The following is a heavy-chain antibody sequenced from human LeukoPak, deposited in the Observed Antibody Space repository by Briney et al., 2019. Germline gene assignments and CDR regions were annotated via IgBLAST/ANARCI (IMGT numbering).Heavy chain of an antibody. CDR1: GFTFSSYA. CDR2: ISYDGSNK. CDR3: ARAERGYSGYLYFDY. V-gene: IGHV3-30*04. D-gene: IGHD5-12*01. J-gene: IGHJ4*02. Sequence: GRSLRLSCAASGFTFSSYAMHWVRQAPGKGLEWVAVISYDGSNKYYADSVKGRFTISRDNSKNTLYLQMNSLRAEDTAVYYCARAERGYSGYLYFDYWSQGTLVTVSS.